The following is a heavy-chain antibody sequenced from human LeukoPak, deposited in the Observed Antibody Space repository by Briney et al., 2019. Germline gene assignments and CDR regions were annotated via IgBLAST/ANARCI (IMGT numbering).Heavy chain of an antibody. J-gene: IGHJ5*02. CDR2: IYHSGST. D-gene: IGHD3-3*01. Sequence: SETLSLTCAVSGDSISSGYYWGCIRQPPGKGLGWIGSIYHSGSTYYNPSLKSRVTISVDTSKNQFSLKLSSVTAADTAAYYCARQGVYHAITIFGPRRLDTWGQGTLVTVSS. V-gene: IGHV4-38-2*01. CDR3: ARQGVYHAITIFGPRRLDT. CDR1: GDSISSGYY.